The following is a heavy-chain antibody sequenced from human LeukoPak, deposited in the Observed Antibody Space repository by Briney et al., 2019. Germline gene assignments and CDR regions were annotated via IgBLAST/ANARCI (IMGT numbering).Heavy chain of an antibody. J-gene: IGHJ6*03. CDR3: ARGVWGVTTEYYYYYYMDV. CDR2: ISAYNGNT. V-gene: IGHV1-18*01. Sequence: GASVKVSCKASGYTFTSYGISWVRQAPGQGLEWMGWISAYNGNTNYAQKLQGRVTMTTDTSTSTAYMELRSLRSDDTAVYYCARGVWGVTTEYYYYYYMDVWGKGTTVTVSS. D-gene: IGHD4-11*01. CDR1: GYTFTSYG.